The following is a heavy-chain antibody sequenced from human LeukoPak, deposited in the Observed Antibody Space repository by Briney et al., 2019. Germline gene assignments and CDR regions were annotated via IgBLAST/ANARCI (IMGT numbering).Heavy chain of an antibody. D-gene: IGHD2-2*01. CDR3: ASHQLLYLFDY. J-gene: IGHJ4*02. V-gene: IGHV4-38-2*01. CDR2: IYHSGST. Sequence: SETLSLTCAVSGYSISSGYYWGWIRQPPGKGLEWIGSIYHSGSTYYNPSLKSRVTISVDTSKNQFSLKLSSVTAADTAVYYCASHQLLYLFDYWGQGTLVTVSS. CDR1: GYSISSGYY.